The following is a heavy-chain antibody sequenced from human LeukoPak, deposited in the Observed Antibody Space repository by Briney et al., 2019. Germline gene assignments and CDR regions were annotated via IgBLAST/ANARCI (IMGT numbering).Heavy chain of an antibody. D-gene: IGHD3-10*01. J-gene: IGHJ6*02. V-gene: IGHV1-69*13. CDR2: IIPIFGTA. CDR3: ARDGTPRTSYGSGSYYQKWLFHSYYGMDV. CDR1: GGTFSSYA. Sequence: ASVKVSCKASGGTFSSYAISWVRQAPGQGLEWMGGIIPIFGTANYAQKFQGRVTITADESTSTACMELSSLRSEDTAVYYCARDGTPRTSYGSGSYYQKWLFHSYYGMDVWGQGTTVTVSS.